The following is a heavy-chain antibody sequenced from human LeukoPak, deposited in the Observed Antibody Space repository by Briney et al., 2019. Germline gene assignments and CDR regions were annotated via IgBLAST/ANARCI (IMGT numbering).Heavy chain of an antibody. CDR1: GGSISSGSYY. CDR2: INYSGST. V-gene: IGHV4-39*01. CDR3: ARPRASRTYPNDAFDI. J-gene: IGHJ3*02. Sequence: SETLSLTCTVSGGSISSGSYYWGWSRQSPGKGLEWIGSINYSGSTYYNLSLKSRFTICVNTSKNQFSLKVKSVNAADTAVYYCARPRASRTYPNDAFDIWGQGTMVTVSS. D-gene: IGHD2-2*01.